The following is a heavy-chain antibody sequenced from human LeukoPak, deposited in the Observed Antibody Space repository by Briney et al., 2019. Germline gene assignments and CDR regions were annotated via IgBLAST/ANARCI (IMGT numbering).Heavy chain of an antibody. Sequence: SETLSLTCTVSRASISIYLWSWIRQPPGQGLEWLGYIYYSGSPNYHPSHKNRVTMSVDTSRNQFSLRVNSVTAADTAVYYCAKSNRYCDTASCYEAFDIWGQGTMVTVSS. V-gene: IGHV4-59*03. CDR1: RASISIYL. J-gene: IGHJ3*02. CDR2: IYYSGSP. D-gene: IGHD2-2*01. CDR3: AKSNRYCDTASCYEAFDI.